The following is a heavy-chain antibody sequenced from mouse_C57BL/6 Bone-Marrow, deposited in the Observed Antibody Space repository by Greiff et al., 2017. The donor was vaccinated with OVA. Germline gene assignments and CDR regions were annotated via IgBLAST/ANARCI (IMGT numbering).Heavy chain of an antibody. V-gene: IGHV1-55*01. CDR1: GYTFTSYW. CDR3: AGDGVGYFDV. Sequence: VQLQQPGAELVKPGASVKMSCKASGYTFTSYWITWVKQRPGQGLEWIGDIYPGSGSTNYNEKFKSKAALTVDTSSSTAYMQLSSLTSEDSAVYYCAGDGVGYFDVWGTGTTVTVSS. J-gene: IGHJ1*03. D-gene: IGHD1-3*01. CDR2: IYPGSGST.